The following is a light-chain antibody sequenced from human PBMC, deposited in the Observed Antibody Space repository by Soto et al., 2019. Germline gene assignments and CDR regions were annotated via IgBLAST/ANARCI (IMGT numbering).Light chain of an antibody. CDR2: DVS. V-gene: IGLV2-11*01. CDR1: SSDVGGYNY. J-gene: IGLJ3*02. CDR3: CSYAGSYTV. Sequence: QSVLTQPRSVSGSPGQSVTISCTGTSSDVGGYNYVSWYQQHPGKAPKLMIYDVSKRPSGVPDRFSGSKSGNTASLTISGLQAEDEAHYYCCSYAGSYTVFGGGTKLTVL.